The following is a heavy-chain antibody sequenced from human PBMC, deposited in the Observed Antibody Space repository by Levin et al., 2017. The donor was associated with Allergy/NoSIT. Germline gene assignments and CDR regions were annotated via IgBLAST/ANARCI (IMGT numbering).Heavy chain of an antibody. V-gene: IGHV4-59*11. CDR1: GDSITSHY. CDR3: ARAPDFYAGSGYSYYYAMDA. J-gene: IGHJ6*02. Sequence: PSQTLSLTCTVSGDSITSHYWSWIRQPPGKGLEWIGYLHSSGSTNYNSSLKSRASISVDTSRKQFSLKLTSVTAADTAVYFCARAPDFYAGSGYSYYYAMDAWGQGTTVSVSS. D-gene: IGHD3-22*01. CDR2: LHSSGST.